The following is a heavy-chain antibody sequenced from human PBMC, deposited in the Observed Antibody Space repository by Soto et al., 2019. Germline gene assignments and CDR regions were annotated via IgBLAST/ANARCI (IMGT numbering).Heavy chain of an antibody. Sequence: EVQLVESGGGLVQPGGSLRLSCAASGFTFSSYSMNWVRQAPGKGLEWVSYISSSSSTIYYADSVKGRFTIARDNAKNSLYLQMNSLRAEDTAVYYCARPTYSYIAVAGYYYYYMDVWGKGTTVTVSS. CDR1: GFTFSSYS. D-gene: IGHD6-19*01. CDR2: ISSSSSTI. CDR3: ARPTYSYIAVAGYYYYYMDV. J-gene: IGHJ6*03. V-gene: IGHV3-48*01.